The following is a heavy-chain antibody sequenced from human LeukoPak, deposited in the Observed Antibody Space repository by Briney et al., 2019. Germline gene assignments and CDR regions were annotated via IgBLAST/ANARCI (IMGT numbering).Heavy chain of an antibody. CDR2: IIPIFGTA. V-gene: IGHV1-69*05. CDR3: ARVGCSSSSCLDY. Sequence: ASVKVSCKASGGTFSSYAMSWVRQAPGQGLEWMGRIIPIFGTANYAQKFQGRVTIITDESTSTAYMELSSLRSEDTAVYYCARVGCSSSSCLDYWGQGTLVTVSS. CDR1: GGTFSSYA. D-gene: IGHD2-2*01. J-gene: IGHJ4*02.